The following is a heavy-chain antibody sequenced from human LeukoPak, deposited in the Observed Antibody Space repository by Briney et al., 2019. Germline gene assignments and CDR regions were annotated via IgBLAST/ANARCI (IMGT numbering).Heavy chain of an antibody. J-gene: IGHJ4*02. CDR1: GFTFSSYE. D-gene: IGHD3-3*01. CDR2: ISSSSSYI. Sequence: SGGSLRLSCAASGFTFSSYEMNWVRQAPGKGLEWVSSISSSSSYIYYADSVKGRFTISRDNAKNSLYLQMNSLRAEDTAVYYCAREPYYDFWSGYYIHWGQGTLVTVSS. V-gene: IGHV3-21*01. CDR3: AREPYYDFWSGYYIH.